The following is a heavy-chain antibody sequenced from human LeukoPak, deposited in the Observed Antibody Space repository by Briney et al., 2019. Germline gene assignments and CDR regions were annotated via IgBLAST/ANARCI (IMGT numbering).Heavy chain of an antibody. CDR3: AKGGVGYCSSTSCFQDFDY. V-gene: IGHV3-74*01. CDR1: AFTFNNYW. D-gene: IGHD2-2*01. Sequence: GGSLRLSCVASAFTFNNYWMRWVRQAPGKGLVWVSRIKGDGSSTNYADSVRGRFTISRDNAKNTVYLQMNSLRAEDTAVYYCAKGGVGYCSSTSCFQDFDYWGQGTLVTVSS. CDR2: IKGDGSST. J-gene: IGHJ4*02.